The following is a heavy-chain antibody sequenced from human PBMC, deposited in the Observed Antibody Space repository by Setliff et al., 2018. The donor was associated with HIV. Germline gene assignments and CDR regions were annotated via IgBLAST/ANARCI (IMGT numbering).Heavy chain of an antibody. CDR2: FYHSRNT. CDR3: ARDRGEKGYFDS. CDR1: GASISSGDYS. D-gene: IGHD3-10*01. V-gene: IGHV4-30-2*01. J-gene: IGHJ4*01. Sequence: SETLSLTCAISGASISSGDYSWSWIRQPPGRDLEWIGYFYHSRNTYYSPSLHSRVTLSVDKSKNEFYLSLASVTAADTAVYYCARDRGEKGYFDSWGHGALVTVSS.